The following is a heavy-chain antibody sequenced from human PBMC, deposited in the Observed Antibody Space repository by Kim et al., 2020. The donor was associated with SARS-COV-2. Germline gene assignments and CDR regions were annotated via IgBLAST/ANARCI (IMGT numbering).Heavy chain of an antibody. V-gene: IGHV1-2*02. CDR1: GYTFTGNY. D-gene: IGHD4-17*01. Sequence: ASVKVSCKASGYTFTGNYLHWVRQAPGQGVEWMGWIKPNSGGTSYAQKFQGRVTVTRDTSVSTAYMELSRLGSDDTAVYYCARGGSTVVTTDAFVILGQG. CDR2: IKPNSGGT. J-gene: IGHJ3*02. CDR3: ARGGSTVVTTDAFVI.